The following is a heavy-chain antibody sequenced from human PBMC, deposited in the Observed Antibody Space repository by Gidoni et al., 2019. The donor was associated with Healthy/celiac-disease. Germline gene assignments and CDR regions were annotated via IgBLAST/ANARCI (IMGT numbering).Heavy chain of an antibody. CDR1: GYSFTSYW. D-gene: IGHD3-22*01. J-gene: IGHJ3*02. CDR3: ARPRHYYDSSGYYFGAFDI. CDR2: IYPGDSDT. V-gene: IGHV5-51*03. Sequence: EVQLVQSGAEVKKPGESLKISCKGSGYSFTSYWIGWVRQMPGKGLEWMGIIYPGDSDTRYSPSFQGQVTISADKSISTAYLQWSSLKASDTAMYYCARPRHYYDSSGYYFGAFDIWGQGTMVTVSS.